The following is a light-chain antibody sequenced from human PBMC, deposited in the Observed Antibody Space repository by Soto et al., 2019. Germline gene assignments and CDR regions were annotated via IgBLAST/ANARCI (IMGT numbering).Light chain of an antibody. Sequence: QSVLTQPPSASGTPGQTVTISCSGSSSNIGSNSVNWFQHLPGAVPKLLIFSNHQRPSGVPDRFSGSKSGTSASLAISGLQNEDEADYYCSAWDDSLVVVFGGGTKLTVL. CDR1: SSNIGSNS. CDR2: SNH. J-gene: IGLJ2*01. CDR3: SAWDDSLVVV. V-gene: IGLV1-44*01.